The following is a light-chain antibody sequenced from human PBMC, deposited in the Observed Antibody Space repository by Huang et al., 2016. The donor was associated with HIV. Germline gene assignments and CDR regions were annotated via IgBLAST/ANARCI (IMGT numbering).Light chain of an antibody. CDR1: QTVDSDY. Sequence: EIVLTQSPATLSLSPGERATLSCGASQTVDSDYLAWYQQGPGLAPRLVIYDASNRAAGVPDRFSGSGSGTDFTLTISRLEPEDFAIYYCQQYGTSPRTFGQGTKVEIK. J-gene: IGKJ1*01. V-gene: IGKV3D-20*01. CDR3: QQYGTSPRT. CDR2: DAS.